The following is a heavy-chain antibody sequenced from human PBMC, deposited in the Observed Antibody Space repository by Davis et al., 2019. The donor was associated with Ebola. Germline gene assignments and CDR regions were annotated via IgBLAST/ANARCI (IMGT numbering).Heavy chain of an antibody. J-gene: IGHJ5*02. D-gene: IGHD6-19*01. CDR1: GASMPNRY. CDR3: APYNSGWYGMGRFDP. Sequence: PSETLSLTCNVSGASMPNRYWAWIRQPPGKGLEWLGYFYSSGNIDYKPSLRSRVTISADTSKNQFSLKLSSVTAADTAVYYCAPYNSGWYGMGRFDPWGQGTLVTVSS. CDR2: FYSSGNI. V-gene: IGHV4-4*08.